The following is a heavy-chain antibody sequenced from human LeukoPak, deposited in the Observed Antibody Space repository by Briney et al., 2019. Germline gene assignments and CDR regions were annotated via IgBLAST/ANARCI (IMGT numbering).Heavy chain of an antibody. Sequence: PGGSLRLSCEASGFTFSNYSMNWVRQAPGKGLEWVSYIRSSSSTIYYADSVKGRFTISRDNAKNSLYLQMNSLRAEDTAVYYCARAEQWLSWFDPWGQGTLVTVSS. V-gene: IGHV3-48*01. CDR3: ARAEQWLSWFDP. D-gene: IGHD6-19*01. J-gene: IGHJ5*02. CDR1: GFTFSNYS. CDR2: IRSSSSTI.